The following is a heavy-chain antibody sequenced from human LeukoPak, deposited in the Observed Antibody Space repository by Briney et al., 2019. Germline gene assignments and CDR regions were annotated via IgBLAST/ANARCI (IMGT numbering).Heavy chain of an antibody. CDR3: ASTHTGYSSGWYGF. J-gene: IGHJ4*02. D-gene: IGHD6-19*01. Sequence: KSSETLTLTCAVYGGSFSGYYWSWIRQPPGKGLEWIGEINHSGSTNYNPSLKSRVTISVDTSKNQFSLKLSSVTAADTAVYYCASTHTGYSSGWYGFWGQGTLVTVSS. CDR2: INHSGST. V-gene: IGHV4-34*01. CDR1: GGSFSGYY.